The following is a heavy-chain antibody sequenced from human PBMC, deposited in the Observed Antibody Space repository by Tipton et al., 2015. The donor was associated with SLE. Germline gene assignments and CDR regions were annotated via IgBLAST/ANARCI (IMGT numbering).Heavy chain of an antibody. CDR2: ISGSGGST. D-gene: IGHD2-2*01. V-gene: IGHV3-23*01. CDR3: AKDGVDYCSSTSCHGWFDY. Sequence: SLRLSCAASRFTFSSYAMSWVRQAPGKGLEWVSGISGSGGSTYYADSVKGRFTISRDNSKNSLYLQMNSLRTEDTALYYCAKDGVDYCSSTSCHGWFDYWGQGTLVTVSS. CDR1: RFTFSSYA. J-gene: IGHJ4*02.